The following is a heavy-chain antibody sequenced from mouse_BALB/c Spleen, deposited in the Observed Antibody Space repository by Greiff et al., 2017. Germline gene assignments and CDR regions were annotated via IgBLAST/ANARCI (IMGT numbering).Heavy chain of an antibody. CDR3: ARSPLFDWYFDG. CDR1: GFTFSSYA. CDR2: ISSGGST. V-gene: IGHV5-6-5*01. J-gene: IGHJ1*01. Sequence: EVQLVESGGGLVKPGGSLKLSCAASGFTFSSYAMSWVRQTPEKRLEWVASISSGGSTYYPDSVKGRFTISRDNARNILYLQMSSLRSEDTAMYYYARSPLFDWYFDGWGAGATVTVSA.